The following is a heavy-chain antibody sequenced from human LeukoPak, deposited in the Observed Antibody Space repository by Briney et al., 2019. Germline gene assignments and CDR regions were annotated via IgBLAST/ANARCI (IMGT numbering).Heavy chain of an antibody. V-gene: IGHV2-5*02. CDR3: AHSDRYCSGGSCYPGSYFDY. J-gene: IGHJ4*02. CDR2: IYWDDDT. D-gene: IGHD2-15*01. Sequence: SGPTLVKPTQTLTLTCSFSGFSLSVSGVGVGWIRQPPGKALEWLAVIYWDDDTRYSPSLKHRLTITKDTSKNQVVLTMTNMDPVDTATYYCAHSDRYCSGGSCYPGSYFDYWGQGTLVTVPS. CDR1: GFSLSVSGVG.